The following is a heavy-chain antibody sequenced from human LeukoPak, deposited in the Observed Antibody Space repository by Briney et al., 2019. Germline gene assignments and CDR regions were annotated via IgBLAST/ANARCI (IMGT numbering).Heavy chain of an antibody. CDR3: ARAWVGELGGWFDL. D-gene: IGHD3-10*01. CDR2: IYYSGST. Sequence: SETLSLTCTVSGGSISSGDYYWSWIRQPPGTGLEWIGYIYYSGSTYYNQSLKSRVTISVDTSKNQFSLKLSSVTAADMAVYYCARAWVGELGGWFDLWGQGTLVSVSS. J-gene: IGHJ5*02. V-gene: IGHV4-30-4*01. CDR1: GGSISSGDYY.